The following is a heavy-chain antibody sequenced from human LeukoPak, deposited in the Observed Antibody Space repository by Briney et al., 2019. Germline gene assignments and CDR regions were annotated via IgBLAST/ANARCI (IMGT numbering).Heavy chain of an antibody. CDR2: INHSGST. V-gene: IGHV4-34*01. CDR1: GGSFSGYY. D-gene: IGHD3-10*01. J-gene: IGHJ3*02. Sequence: SETLSLTCAVYGGSFSGYYWSWIRQPPGKGLEWIGEINHSGSTNYNPSLKSRVTISVDTSKSQFSLKLSSVTAADMAVYYCARDGDRSPSDNDAFDIWGQGTMVTVSS. CDR3: ARDGDRSPSDNDAFDI.